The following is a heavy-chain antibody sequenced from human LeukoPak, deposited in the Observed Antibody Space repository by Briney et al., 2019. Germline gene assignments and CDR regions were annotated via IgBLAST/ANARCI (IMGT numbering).Heavy chain of an antibody. CDR2: FGDSGGRI. V-gene: IGHV3-23*01. J-gene: IGHJ4*02. Sequence: AGSLTLYCVASGFTFTSYALMWVRPAPGQGLVWVSGFGDSGGRIYYEDSVKGRFTISRYNSTDLVYLQMNSLRDKDTAVCVSAKEGCSGGGWFSLFDYWGQGTLVTVSA. D-gene: IGHD2-15*01. CDR3: AKEGCSGGGWFSLFDY. CDR1: GFTFTSYA.